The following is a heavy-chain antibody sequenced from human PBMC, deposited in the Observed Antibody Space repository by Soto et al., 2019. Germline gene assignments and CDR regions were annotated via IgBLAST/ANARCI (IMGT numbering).Heavy chain of an antibody. Sequence: SETLSLTCTVSGGSISSYYWSWIRQPPGKGLEWIGYIYYSGSTNYNPSLKSRVAISVDTSKNQFSLKLSSVTAADTAVYYCARDGEFKLGYRGYDSWFDPWGKGTLVTVSS. CDR3: ARDGEFKLGYRGYDSWFDP. D-gene: IGHD5-12*01. CDR1: GGSISSYY. V-gene: IGHV4-59*01. CDR2: IYYSGST. J-gene: IGHJ5*02.